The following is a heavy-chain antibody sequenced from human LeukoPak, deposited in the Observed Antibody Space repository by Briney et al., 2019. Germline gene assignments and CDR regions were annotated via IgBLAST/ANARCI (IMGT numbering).Heavy chain of an antibody. CDR3: ARDGNQLFYYFDY. V-gene: IGHV3-23*01. CDR1: GFTFSNYA. D-gene: IGHD2-2*01. CDR2: ISAGADRT. Sequence: GGSLRLSCAASGFTFSNYAMSWVRQAPGKGLEWVSVISAGADRTSSAESVKGRFTISRDNSKNTLYLQMNSLRAEDTAVYYCARDGNQLFYYFDYWGQGTLVTVSS. J-gene: IGHJ4*02.